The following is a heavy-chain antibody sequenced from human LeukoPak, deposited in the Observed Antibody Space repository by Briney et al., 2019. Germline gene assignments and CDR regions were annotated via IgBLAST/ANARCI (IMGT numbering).Heavy chain of an antibody. Sequence: GGSLRLSCAASGFTFSSYAMSWVRQAPGKGLEWVSAISGSGGSTYYADSVKGRFTISRDNSKSTLYLQMNSLRAEDTAVYYCVRGGLELRTWFDPWGQGTLVTVSS. CDR2: ISGSGGST. CDR3: VRGGLELRTWFDP. V-gene: IGHV3-23*01. D-gene: IGHD1-7*01. J-gene: IGHJ5*02. CDR1: GFTFSSYA.